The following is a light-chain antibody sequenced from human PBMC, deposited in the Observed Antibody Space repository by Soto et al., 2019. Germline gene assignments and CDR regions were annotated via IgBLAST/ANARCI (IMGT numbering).Light chain of an antibody. V-gene: IGLV2-14*01. CDR1: SSDVGGYHY. CDR2: EVS. J-gene: IGLJ1*01. CDR3: SSYGSTSSRYV. Sequence: QSVLTQPASVSGSPGQSITISCTGTSSDVGGYHYVSWYQHHPGKAPKLMIYEVSNRPSGVSNRFSGSKSGNTASLTISGLKAEDEADYFCSSYGSTSSRYVFGTGTKLTVL.